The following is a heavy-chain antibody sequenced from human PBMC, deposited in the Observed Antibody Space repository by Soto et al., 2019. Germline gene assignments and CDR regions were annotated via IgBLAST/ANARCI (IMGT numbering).Heavy chain of an antibody. J-gene: IGHJ4*02. CDR3: ARGSYGDY. V-gene: IGHV1-18*01. CDR1: GYAFTTYG. Sequence: QVHLVQSGAEVKKPGASVKVSCKGSGYAFTTYGITWVRQAPGQGLERMGWISAHNGNTSYTQKHQGRVPVTRHTTRRTAYMELRCPCSDDTAVYYWARGSYGDYWGQGALVTVSS. CDR2: ISAHNGNT. D-gene: IGHD1-26*01.